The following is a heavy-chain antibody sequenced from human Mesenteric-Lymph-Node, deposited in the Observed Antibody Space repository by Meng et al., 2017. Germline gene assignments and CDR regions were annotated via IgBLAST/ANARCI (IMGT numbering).Heavy chain of an antibody. CDR3: ARDPGGEAAIGL. Sequence: EVQLVESGGGLVKPVGSLSLSCTASGFTFSSYSMNGVRQAPGKGLEWVSSISSSRSYIYYADSVKGRFTISRENAKNSLYLQMNSLRAEDTALYYCARDPGGEAAIGLWGRGTLVTVSS. CDR2: ISSSRSYI. CDR1: GFTFSSYS. V-gene: IGHV3-21*01. J-gene: IGHJ2*01. D-gene: IGHD2-2*01.